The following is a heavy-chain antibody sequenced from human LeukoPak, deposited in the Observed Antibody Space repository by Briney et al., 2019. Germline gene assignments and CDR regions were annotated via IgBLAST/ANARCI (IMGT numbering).Heavy chain of an antibody. CDR2: IYYSGST. Sequence: SETLSLTCTVSGGSISSYYWSWIRQPPGKGLEWMGYIYYSGSTNYNPSLKSRVTISVDTSKNQFSLKLSSVTAADTAVYYCARDYGDLAGFDYWGQGTLVTVSS. CDR1: GGSISSYY. CDR3: ARDYGDLAGFDY. J-gene: IGHJ4*02. D-gene: IGHD4-17*01. V-gene: IGHV4-59*01.